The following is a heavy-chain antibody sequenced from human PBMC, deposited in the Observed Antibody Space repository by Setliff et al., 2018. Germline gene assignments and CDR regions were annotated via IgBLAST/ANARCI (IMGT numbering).Heavy chain of an antibody. CDR3: ARYDSSGYSENYYFDY. Sequence: SETLSLTCTVSGGSISTTDYYWGWIRQPPGKGLEWIGCVYYSGNTYYSPSLKSRVTMFVDTSKNQFSLMIYSVTAADTAIYYCARYDSSGYSENYYFDYWGQGTLVTVSS. J-gene: IGHJ4*02. CDR2: VYYSGNT. CDR1: GGSISTTDYY. D-gene: IGHD3-22*01. V-gene: IGHV4-39*07.